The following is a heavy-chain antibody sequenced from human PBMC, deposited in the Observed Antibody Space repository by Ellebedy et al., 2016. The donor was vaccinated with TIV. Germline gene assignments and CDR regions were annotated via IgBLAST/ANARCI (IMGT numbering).Heavy chain of an antibody. D-gene: IGHD4-17*01. CDR2: ISAYNGDT. V-gene: IGHV1-18*04. J-gene: IGHJ4*02. CDR3: ATSYGDYGH. Sequence: AASVKVSCKASGFLFDAYGISWARQAPGQGLEWMGWISAYNGDTIYAHHFKGRLIMTTDTSTATAFRELRSLTSDDTAVYYCATSYGDYGHWGQGTLVAVSS. CDR1: GFLFDAYG.